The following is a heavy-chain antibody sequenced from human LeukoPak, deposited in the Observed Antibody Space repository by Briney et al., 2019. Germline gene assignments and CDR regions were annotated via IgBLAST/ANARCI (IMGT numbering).Heavy chain of an antibody. V-gene: IGHV3-11*04. J-gene: IGHJ5*02. CDR2: ISTSSTTI. CDR1: GLTFSDYY. Sequence: PGGSLRLSCAASGLTFSDYYMSWIRQAPGKGLEWVSYISTSSTTIYYADSVKGRFTISRDNAKNSLYLQMNSLRAEDTAVYFCARDRVATMEFDPWGQGTLVTVSS. CDR3: ARDRVATMEFDP. D-gene: IGHD5-24*01.